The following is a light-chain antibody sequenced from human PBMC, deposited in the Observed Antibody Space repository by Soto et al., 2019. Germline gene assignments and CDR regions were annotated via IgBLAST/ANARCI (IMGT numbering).Light chain of an antibody. Sequence: DIQMTQSPSTLSASVGDRVTITCRASQNINTWLAWFQQKPGKAPHLLIYMASNLETGVPSRFSGSGSETEFTLTISSLQPDDSATYYCQHYYGSSWTFGQGTKVEIK. CDR2: MAS. CDR3: QHYYGSSWT. J-gene: IGKJ1*01. V-gene: IGKV1-5*03. CDR1: QNINTW.